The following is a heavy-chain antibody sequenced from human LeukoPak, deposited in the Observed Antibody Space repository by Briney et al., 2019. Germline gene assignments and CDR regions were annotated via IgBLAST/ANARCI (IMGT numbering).Heavy chain of an antibody. J-gene: IGHJ6*03. V-gene: IGHV3-48*01. CDR3: AKGSTVTTSDYYYYMDV. D-gene: IGHD4-17*01. CDR1: GFTFSSYS. Sequence: GGSLRLSCAASGFTFSSYSMNWVRQAPGKGLEWVSYISSSSSTIYYADSVKGRFTISRDNAKNSLYLQMNSLRAEDTAVYYCAKGSTVTTSDYYYYMDVWGKGTTVTVSS. CDR2: ISSSSSTI.